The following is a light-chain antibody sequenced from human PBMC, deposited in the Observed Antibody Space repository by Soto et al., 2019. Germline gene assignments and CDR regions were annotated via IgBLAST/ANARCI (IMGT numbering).Light chain of an antibody. V-gene: IGKV1-9*01. J-gene: IGKJ5*01. CDR2: AAS. CDR1: QAISSY. Sequence: IQLTQSPSSLSASVGDRVTITCRASQAISSYLAWYQQKPGKAPKLLIYAASTLQSGVPSRFSGSGSGTDFTLTIRSLQPEDFATYCCQELNSYPRTFGQGTRLEIK. CDR3: QELNSYPRT.